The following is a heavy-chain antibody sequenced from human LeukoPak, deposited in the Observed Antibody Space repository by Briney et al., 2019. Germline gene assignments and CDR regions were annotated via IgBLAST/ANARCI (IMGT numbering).Heavy chain of an antibody. V-gene: IGHV4-59*01. D-gene: IGHD6-19*01. CDR3: ATYRGGGGGVGY. CDR1: GASTAGYY. J-gene: IGHJ4*02. CDR2: LGNP. Sequence: SETLSLTCAVSGASTAGYYWSWIRQPPGKGLEWIGYLGNPNYNPSLKSRVIISGDMTKNHFSLKLNSVTTADTAVHYCATYRGGGGGVGYWGQGTLVTVYS.